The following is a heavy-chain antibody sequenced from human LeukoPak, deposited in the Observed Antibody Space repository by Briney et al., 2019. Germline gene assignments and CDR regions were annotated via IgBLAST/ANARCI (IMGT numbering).Heavy chain of an antibody. D-gene: IGHD3-9*01. CDR3: ASCGLDILTGYYKGWFDP. V-gene: IGHV1-69*04. CDR2: IIPILGIA. CDR1: GGTFSSYA. J-gene: IGHJ5*02. Sequence: SVKVSCKASGGTFSSYAISWVRQAPGQGLEWMGRIIPILGIANYAQKFQGRVTITADKSTSTAYMELSSLRSEDTAVYYCASCGLDILTGYYKGWFDPWGQGTLVTVSS.